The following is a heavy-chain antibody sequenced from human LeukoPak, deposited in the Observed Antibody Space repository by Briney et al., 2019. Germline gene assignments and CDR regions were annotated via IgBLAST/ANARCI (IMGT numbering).Heavy chain of an antibody. Sequence: SETLSLTCTVSGGSFSSSSYYWGWTRQPPGKGLEWIGSMYYSGSTYYNASLRSRVTISVDTSKNQFSLKLSSVTAADTAVYYCARHFDRDGYTSNAFDIWGQGTMVTVSS. CDR2: MYYSGST. D-gene: IGHD5-24*01. CDR1: GGSFSSSSYY. J-gene: IGHJ3*02. CDR3: ARHFDRDGYTSNAFDI. V-gene: IGHV4-39*01.